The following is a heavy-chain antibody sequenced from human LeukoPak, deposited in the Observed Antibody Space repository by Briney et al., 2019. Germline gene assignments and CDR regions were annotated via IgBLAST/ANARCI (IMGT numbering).Heavy chain of an antibody. Sequence: PGGSLRLSCAASGFTFSSYGMPWVRQAPGKGLEWVAVIWYDGSNKYYADSVKGRFTISRDNSKNTLYLQMNSLRAEDTAVYYCARDSSSGWYLYYYYGMDVWGQGTTVTVSS. CDR1: GFTFSSYG. V-gene: IGHV3-33*01. J-gene: IGHJ6*02. D-gene: IGHD6-19*01. CDR3: ARDSSSGWYLYYYYGMDV. CDR2: IWYDGSNK.